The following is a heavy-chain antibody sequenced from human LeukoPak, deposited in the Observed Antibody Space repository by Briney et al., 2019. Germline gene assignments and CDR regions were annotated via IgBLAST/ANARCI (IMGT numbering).Heavy chain of an antibody. CDR1: GYTFTGYY. CDR3: ARDDYDSSGYYSIAEYDY. J-gene: IGHJ4*02. D-gene: IGHD3-22*01. V-gene: IGHV1-2*02. CDR2: INPNSGGT. Sequence: GASVKVSCKASGYTFTGYYMHWVRQAPGQGLEWMGWINPNSGGTNYAQKFQGRVTMTRDTSISTAYMELSRLRSDDTAVYYCARDDYDSSGYYSIAEYDYWGQGTLVTVSS.